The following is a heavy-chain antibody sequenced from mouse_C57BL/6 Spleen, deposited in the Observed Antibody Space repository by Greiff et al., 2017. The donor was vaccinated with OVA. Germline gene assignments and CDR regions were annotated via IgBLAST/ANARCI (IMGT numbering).Heavy chain of an antibody. D-gene: IGHD2-4*01. CDR1: GFSLTSYG. CDR2: IWSGGST. Sequence: VQLQESGPGLVQPSQSLSITCTVSGFSLTSYGVHWVRQSPGKGLEWLGVIWSGGSTDYTAAFISRLSISKDNSKSQIFFKMNRLQADDTAIYYCASPTGITTPYAMDYWGQGTSVTVSS. CDR3: ASPTGITTPYAMDY. J-gene: IGHJ4*01. V-gene: IGHV2-2*01.